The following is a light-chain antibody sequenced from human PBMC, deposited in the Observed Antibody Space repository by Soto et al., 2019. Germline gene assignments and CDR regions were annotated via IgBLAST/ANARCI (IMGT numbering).Light chain of an antibody. J-gene: IGLJ1*01. V-gene: IGLV2-14*01. CDR3: FSYTGSSTPYV. CDR2: DVS. Sequence: QSALTQPASVSGSPGQSITISCTGTSSDVGGYNRVSWYQQPPGKAPKLMIYDVSNRPSGVSNRFSGSKSGNTASLTISGLQAEDEADYYCFSYTGSSTPYVFGTGTKLTVL. CDR1: SSDVGGYNR.